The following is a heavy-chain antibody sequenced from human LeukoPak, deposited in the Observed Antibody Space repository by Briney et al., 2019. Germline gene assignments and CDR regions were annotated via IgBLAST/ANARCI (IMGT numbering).Heavy chain of an antibody. CDR2: IVVRSGNT. V-gene: IGHV1-58*01. CDR3: AAEAAYYYDSRDAFDV. Sequence: GTSVKVSCTASAFTFTSSAVQWVRQARGQRLEWIGWIVVRSGNTNYAQKFQERVTITRDMSTSLVYMELSSLRSEDTAVYYCAAEAAYYYDSRDAFDVWGQGTMVTVSS. J-gene: IGHJ3*01. CDR1: AFTFTSSA. D-gene: IGHD3-22*01.